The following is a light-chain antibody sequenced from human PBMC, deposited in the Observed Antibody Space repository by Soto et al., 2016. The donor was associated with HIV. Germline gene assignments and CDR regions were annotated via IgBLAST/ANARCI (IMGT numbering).Light chain of an antibody. J-gene: IGLJ2*01. CDR3: QVWDASTDPVV. CDR2: DDS. Sequence: SYELTQPPSLSVAPRKTARITCGGNNVGSKSVQWYQQKPGQAPILVLYDDSDRPSGIPERFSGSNSGDTATLTISRVEAGDEADYYCQVWDASTDPVVFGGGTKLTVL. V-gene: IGLV3-21*03. CDR1: NVGSKS.